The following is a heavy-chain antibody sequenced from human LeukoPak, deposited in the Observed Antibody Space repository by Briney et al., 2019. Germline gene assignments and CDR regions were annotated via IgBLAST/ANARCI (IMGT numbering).Heavy chain of an antibody. CDR1: GGTFSSYA. Sequence: ASVKVSCKASGGTFSSYAISWVRQAPGQGLEWMGGIIAIFGTANYAQKFQGRVTITADESTSTAYMELSSLRSEDTAVYYCARERPSFRGWCPLDYWGQGTLVTVSS. V-gene: IGHV1-69*01. J-gene: IGHJ4*02. CDR3: ARERPSFRGWCPLDY. D-gene: IGHD6-19*01. CDR2: IIAIFGTA.